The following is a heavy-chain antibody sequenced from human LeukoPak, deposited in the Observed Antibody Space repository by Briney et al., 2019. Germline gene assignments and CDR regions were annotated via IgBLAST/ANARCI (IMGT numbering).Heavy chain of an antibody. CDR2: ISGSGGST. D-gene: IGHD3-16*01. Sequence: GGSLRLSCATSGFTFSSYALNWVRQAPGQGLECVSAISGSGGSTYYADSVKGRFTISRDTSKNVVYLQLNSLRAEDTAIYYCARFRWGDYYYYGVDVWGQGTTVTVSS. CDR1: GFTFSSYA. CDR3: ARFRWGDYYYYGVDV. V-gene: IGHV3-23*01. J-gene: IGHJ6*02.